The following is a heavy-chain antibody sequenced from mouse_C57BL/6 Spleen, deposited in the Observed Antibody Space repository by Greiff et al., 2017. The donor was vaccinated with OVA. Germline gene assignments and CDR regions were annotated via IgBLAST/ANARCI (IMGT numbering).Heavy chain of an antibody. D-gene: IGHD1-1*01. CDR2: IDPANGDT. CDR3: ARGYGSSSRFAY. Sequence: VQLKQSVAELVRPGASVKLSCTASGFNIKNTYMHWVKRRPEQGLEWIGRIDPANGDTTYAPKFQGKATITADTSSNTAYLQLSILTSEDTAIYYCARGYGSSSRFAYWGQGTLVTVSA. CDR1: GFNIKNTY. V-gene: IGHV14-3*01. J-gene: IGHJ3*01.